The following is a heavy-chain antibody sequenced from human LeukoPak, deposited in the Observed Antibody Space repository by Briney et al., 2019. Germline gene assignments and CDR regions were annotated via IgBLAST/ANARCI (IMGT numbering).Heavy chain of an antibody. CDR2: IYYSGST. J-gene: IGHJ3*02. CDR3: ARAGSYIPRFDI. CDR1: GGSISSYY. Sequence: SETLSLTCTVSGGSISSYYWSWIRQPPGKGLEWIGYIYYSGSTNYNPSLKSRVTISETSKNQFSLKLSSVTAADTAVYYCARAGSYIPRFDIWGQGTMVTVSS. V-gene: IGHV4-59*01. D-gene: IGHD3-10*01.